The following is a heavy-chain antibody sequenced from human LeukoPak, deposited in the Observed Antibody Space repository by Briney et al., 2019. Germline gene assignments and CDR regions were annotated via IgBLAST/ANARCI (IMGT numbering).Heavy chain of an antibody. Sequence: QPGGSLRLSCAASGFTFSSYWMSWVRQAPGKGLEWVANIKQDGSEKYYVDSVKGRFTISRDNAKNSLYLQMNSLRAEDTAVYYCARPPLGYCSSTSCFGLDYWGQGTLVTVSS. CDR3: ARPPLGYCSSTSCFGLDY. CDR2: IKQDGSEK. D-gene: IGHD2-2*01. J-gene: IGHJ4*02. V-gene: IGHV3-7*01. CDR1: GFTFSSYW.